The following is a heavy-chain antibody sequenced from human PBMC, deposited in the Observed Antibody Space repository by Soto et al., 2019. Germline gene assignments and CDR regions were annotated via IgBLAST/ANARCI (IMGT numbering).Heavy chain of an antibody. CDR3: ARDRVAATPDYYYYMDV. CDR1: GGSFSGYY. D-gene: IGHD2-15*01. CDR2: INHSGST. V-gene: IGHV4-34*01. Sequence: SETLSLTCAVYGGSFSGYYWSWIRQPPGKGLEWIGEINHSGSTNYNPSLKSRVTISVDTSKSQFSLKLSSVTAADTAVYYCARDRVAATPDYYYYMDVWGKGTTVTVSS. J-gene: IGHJ6*03.